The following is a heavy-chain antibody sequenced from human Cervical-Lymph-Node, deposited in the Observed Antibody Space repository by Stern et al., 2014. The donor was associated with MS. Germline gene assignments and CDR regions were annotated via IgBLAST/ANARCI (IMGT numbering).Heavy chain of an antibody. CDR3: SGSNWYFFDY. V-gene: IGHV3-74*02. CDR2: INTDGSSP. J-gene: IGHJ4*02. D-gene: IGHD6-13*01. CDR1: GFTFDSYS. Sequence: EVQLVESGGGLVQPGGSLRLSCAASGFTFDSYSMHWVRQVPGKVLVWVSRINTDGSSPRYADSMKSRFTISRDNAKSMLYLEMNSLRAEDTAVYYCSGSNWYFFDYWGQGTLVTVSS.